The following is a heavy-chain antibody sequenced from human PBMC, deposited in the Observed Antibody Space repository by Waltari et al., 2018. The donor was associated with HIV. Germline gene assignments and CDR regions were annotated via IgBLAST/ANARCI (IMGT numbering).Heavy chain of an antibody. D-gene: IGHD2-8*01. CDR2: ISSNGGTT. CDR3: ARTNYYDY. V-gene: IGHV3-64*01. J-gene: IGHJ4*02. CDR1: GFTFSTYG. Sequence: EVHLVQSGGGLVQPGESLRLSCEASGFTFSTYGMNWVRQAPGRGLGYVAGISSNGGTTSYANSVKGRFTISRDNSKNTLYLQMGSLRAEDTAVYYCARTNYYDYWGQGALVTVSS.